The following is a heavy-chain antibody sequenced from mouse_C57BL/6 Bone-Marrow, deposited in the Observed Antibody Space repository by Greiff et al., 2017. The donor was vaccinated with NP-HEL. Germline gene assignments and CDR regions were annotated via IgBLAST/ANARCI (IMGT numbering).Heavy chain of an antibody. J-gene: IGHJ4*01. CDR2: IYPGSGST. D-gene: IGHD2-3*01. Sequence: VQLQQPGAELVKPGASVKMSCKASGYTFTSYWITWVKQRPGQGLEWIGDIYPGSGSTNYNEKFKSKATLTADTSSSTAYMQLSSLTSEDSAVYSCARHGYFYAMDYWGQGTSVTVSS. CDR1: GYTFTSYW. V-gene: IGHV1-55*01. CDR3: ARHGYFYAMDY.